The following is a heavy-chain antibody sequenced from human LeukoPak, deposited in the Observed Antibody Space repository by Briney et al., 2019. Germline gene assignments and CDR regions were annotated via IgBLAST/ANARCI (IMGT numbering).Heavy chain of an antibody. CDR1: GFTFSSFD. CDR3: ARQLHDSGSYSADY. CDR2: IKFDGSQK. V-gene: IGHV3-30*02. J-gene: IGHJ4*02. D-gene: IGHD3-10*01. Sequence: GGSLRLSCAPSGFTFSSFDMHWVRQRPDKGLEWVAFIKFDGSQKYYADSVRGRFTVSRYNSRNMLYLQLDSLRDDDTAVYFCARQLHDSGSYSADYWGQGTLVTVSS.